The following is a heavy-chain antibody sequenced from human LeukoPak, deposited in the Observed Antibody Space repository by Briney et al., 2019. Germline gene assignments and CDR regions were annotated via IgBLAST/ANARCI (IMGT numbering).Heavy chain of an antibody. CDR1: GFTFSSYW. J-gene: IGHJ4*02. CDR3: ARVRCSSTSCKPFDY. D-gene: IGHD2-2*01. CDR2: INSDGSNT. Sequence: GGSLRLSRAASGFTFSSYWMHWVRQAPGKGLVWVSRINSDGSNTNYADSVKGRFTISRDNAKNTLYLQMNSLRAEDTAVYYCARVRCSSTSCKPFDYWGQGTLVTVSS. V-gene: IGHV3-74*01.